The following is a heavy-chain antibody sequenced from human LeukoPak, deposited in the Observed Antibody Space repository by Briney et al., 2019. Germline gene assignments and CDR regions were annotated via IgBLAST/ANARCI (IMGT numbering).Heavy chain of an antibody. CDR1: GLTVSSNY. Sequence: PGGSLRLSCAASGLTVSSNYMSWVRQAPGKGLEWVSVIYSGGSTYYADSVKGRFTISRDNSKNTLYLQMNSLRAEDTAVYYCARDFVYGGNSDEDYYYGMDVWGQGTTVTVSS. V-gene: IGHV3-53*01. CDR2: IYSGGST. CDR3: ARDFVYGGNSDEDYYYGMDV. D-gene: IGHD4-23*01. J-gene: IGHJ6*02.